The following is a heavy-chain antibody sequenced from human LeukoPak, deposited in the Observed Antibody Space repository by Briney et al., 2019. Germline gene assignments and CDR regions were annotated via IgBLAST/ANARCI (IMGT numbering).Heavy chain of an antibody. J-gene: IGHJ6*03. CDR2: INPNSGGT. V-gene: IGHV1-2*02. D-gene: IGHD6-19*01. CDR3: AISSGWYYMDV. Sequence: ASVKVSCKASGYTFTGYYMHWVRQAPGQGLEWMGWINPNSGGTNYAQKFQGRVTMTRDMSTSTVYMELSSLRSEDTAVYYCAISSGWYYMDVWGKGTTVTVSS. CDR1: GYTFTGYY.